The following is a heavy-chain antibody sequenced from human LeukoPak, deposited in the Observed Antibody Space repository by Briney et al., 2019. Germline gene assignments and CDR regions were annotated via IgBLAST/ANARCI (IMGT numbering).Heavy chain of an antibody. CDR1: AFTFINHA. V-gene: IGHV3-23*01. D-gene: IGHD3-3*01. Sequence: GGSLRLSCVASAFTFINHAMTWVRQAPGQGLEWVSSIGGSGGGTYYADSVKGRFTISRDNSKNTLYLRMNSLRAEDTAVYYCAKDHNDFWSGNPVNWGQGTLVTVSS. CDR3: AKDHNDFWSGNPVN. J-gene: IGHJ4*02. CDR2: IGGSGGGT.